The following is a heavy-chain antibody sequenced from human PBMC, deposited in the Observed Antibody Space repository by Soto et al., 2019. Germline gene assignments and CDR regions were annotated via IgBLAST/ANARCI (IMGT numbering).Heavy chain of an antibody. CDR3: ARVVVPAVKADY. CDR1: GYTFTSYA. D-gene: IGHD2-2*01. V-gene: IGHV1-3*01. Sequence: QVQLVQSGAEVKKPGASVKVSCKASGYTFTSYAMHWVRQAPGQRLEWMGWINAGNGNTKYSQKFQGRVTITRDTSARTAYMELSSLRSEDTAVYYCARVVVPAVKADYWGQGTLVTVSS. CDR2: INAGNGNT. J-gene: IGHJ4*02.